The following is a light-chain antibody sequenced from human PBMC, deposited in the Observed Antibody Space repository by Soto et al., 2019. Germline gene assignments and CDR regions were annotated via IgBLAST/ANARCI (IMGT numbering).Light chain of an antibody. V-gene: IGKV1-9*01. J-gene: IGKJ5*01. CDR1: QGISNY. Sequence: DIQLTQSPSFLSASVGDRVTITCRASQGISNYLAWYQQKPGKAPNLLIHTASTLKSGVPSRFSGNGSGTEFTLTISSLQPDDFATYYCQQYNTYSTFGQGTRLEIK. CDR2: TAS. CDR3: QQYNTYST.